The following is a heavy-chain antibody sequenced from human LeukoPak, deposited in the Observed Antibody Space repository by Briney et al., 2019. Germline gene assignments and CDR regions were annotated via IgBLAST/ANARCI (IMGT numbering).Heavy chain of an antibody. V-gene: IGHV1-69*05. J-gene: IGHJ4*02. CDR1: GGTFSSYA. D-gene: IGHD6-19*01. CDR3: ARAPGIAVAGFINY. CDR2: IIPIFGTA. Sequence: SVKVSCKASGGTFSSYAISWVRQAPGQGLEWMGGIIPIFGTANYAQKFQGRVTMTTDTSTSTAYMELRSLRSDDTAVYYCARAPGIAVAGFINYWGQGTLVTVSS.